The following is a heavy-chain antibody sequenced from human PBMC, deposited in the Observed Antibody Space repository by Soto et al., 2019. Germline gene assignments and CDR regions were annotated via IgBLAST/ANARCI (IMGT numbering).Heavy chain of an antibody. D-gene: IGHD1-26*01. Sequence: ASVKVSCKASGYTFTIYAMHCVLQAPGQRLEWMGWINAGNGNTKYSQKFQGRVTITRDTSASTAYMELSSLRSEDTAVYYCARAGWELRAFDIWGQGTMVTVSS. CDR2: INAGNGNT. CDR3: ARAGWELRAFDI. V-gene: IGHV1-3*01. J-gene: IGHJ3*02. CDR1: GYTFTIYA.